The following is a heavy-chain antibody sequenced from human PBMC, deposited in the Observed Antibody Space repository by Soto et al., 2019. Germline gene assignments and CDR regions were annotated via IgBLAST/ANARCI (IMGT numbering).Heavy chain of an antibody. J-gene: IGHJ6*03. CDR2: INHSGST. Sequence: PSETLSLTYAVYGGYFSDYYWSWIRQPPGKGLEWIGEINHSGSTNYNPSLKSRVSISVDTSKNQFSLKLSSVTAADTAVYYCARGQIVVVPAAMFYYYYMDVWGKGTTVTVSS. CDR1: GGYFSDYY. CDR3: ARGQIVVVPAAMFYYYYMDV. V-gene: IGHV4-34*01. D-gene: IGHD2-2*01.